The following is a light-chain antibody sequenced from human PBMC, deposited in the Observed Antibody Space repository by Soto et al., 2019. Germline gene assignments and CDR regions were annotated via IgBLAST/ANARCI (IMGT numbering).Light chain of an antibody. CDR1: QTISSW. J-gene: IGKJ1*01. CDR3: QQYNSYPWT. CDR2: KAS. Sequence: DIEITQSPSTLSGSVGDRVTITCRASQTISSWLAWYQQKPGKAPKLLIYKASTLKSGVPSRFSGSGSGTEFTLTISSLQPDDFAAYECQQYNSYPWTVGQGTKVDI. V-gene: IGKV1-5*03.